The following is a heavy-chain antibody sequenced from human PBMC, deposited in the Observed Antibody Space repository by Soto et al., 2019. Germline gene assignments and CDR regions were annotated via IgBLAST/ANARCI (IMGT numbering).Heavy chain of an antibody. CDR2: IYYSGTT. J-gene: IGHJ4*02. CDR1: GGSISSRDYY. Sequence: QVQLQESGPGLVKPSQTLSLTCTVSGGSISSRDYYWSWIRQSPGKGLEWIGYIYYSGTTYYNPSLKRRVTISVNTSKKQFSLSLSSVTAADQAVDCCAGGLGIGGEGNFDFWVQGTLVTVSS. D-gene: IGHD3-16*01. CDR3: AGGLGIGGEGNFDF. V-gene: IGHV4-30-4*01.